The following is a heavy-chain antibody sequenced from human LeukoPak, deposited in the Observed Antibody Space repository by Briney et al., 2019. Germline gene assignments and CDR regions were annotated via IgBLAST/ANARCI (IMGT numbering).Heavy chain of an antibody. CDR1: GYSFTSYW. D-gene: IGHD6-6*01. J-gene: IGHJ4*02. Sequence: GESLKISCKGSGYSFTSYWIGWVRQMPGKGLEWMGIIYPGDSDTRYSPSFQGQVTISADKPISTAYLQWSSLKASDTAIYYCARRSSIAPRLFDYWGQGTLVTVSS. CDR2: IYPGDSDT. V-gene: IGHV5-51*01. CDR3: ARRSSIAPRLFDY.